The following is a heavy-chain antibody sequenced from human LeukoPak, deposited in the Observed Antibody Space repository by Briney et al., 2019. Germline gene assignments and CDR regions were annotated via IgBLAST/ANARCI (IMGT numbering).Heavy chain of an antibody. CDR2: FDPEDGET. Sequence: ASVKVSCKVSGYTLTELSMHWVRQAPGKGLEWTGGFDPEDGETIYAQKFQGRVTMTEDTSTDTAYMELSSLRSEDTAVYYCATDFYGDTYWYFDLWGRGTLVTVSS. CDR3: ATDFYGDTYWYFDL. J-gene: IGHJ2*01. D-gene: IGHD4-17*01. CDR1: GYTLTELS. V-gene: IGHV1-24*01.